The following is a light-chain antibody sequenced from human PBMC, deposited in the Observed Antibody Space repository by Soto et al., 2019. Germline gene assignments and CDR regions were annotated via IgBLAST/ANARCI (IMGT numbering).Light chain of an antibody. CDR2: GAS. J-gene: IGKJ1*01. CDR1: QSVDIN. Sequence: EIVLTQYPCTLAVSPRDRVTLSCRASQSVDINLAWYQQKPGQAPRLLIYGASTRATGIPDRFSGSGSGTDFTLTISRLEPEDSAVYYCQQYGSSPTWTFGQGTKVDIK. V-gene: IGKV3-20*01. CDR3: QQYGSSPTWT.